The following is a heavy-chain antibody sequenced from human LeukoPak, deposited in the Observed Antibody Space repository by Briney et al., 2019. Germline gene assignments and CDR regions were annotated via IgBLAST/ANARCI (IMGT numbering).Heavy chain of an antibody. D-gene: IGHD6-13*01. CDR2: ISYDGSNK. CDR3: AKRPGSSWVNWFDP. CDR1: GFTFSSYG. V-gene: IGHV3-30*18. J-gene: IGHJ5*02. Sequence: GGSLRLSCAASGFTFSSYGMHWVRQAPGKGLEWVAVISYDGSNKYYADSVKGRFTISRDNSKNTLYLQMNSLRAEDTAVYYCAKRPGSSWVNWFDPWGQGTLVTVSS.